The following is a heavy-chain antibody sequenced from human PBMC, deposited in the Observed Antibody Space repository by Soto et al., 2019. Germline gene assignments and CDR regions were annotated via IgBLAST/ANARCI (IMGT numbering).Heavy chain of an antibody. CDR3: ARGTYYYDSDGFYSRTKGLDTFDY. D-gene: IGHD3-22*01. V-gene: IGHV1-46*03. CDR1: GYTFTSYG. J-gene: IGHJ4*02. Sequence: GASVKVSCKTSGYTFTSYGISWVRQAPGQGLEWVGIINPSGAGTTYTQKFQGRVTMTRDTSTSTVYMELSSLRSDDTAVYYCARGTYYYDSDGFYSRTKGLDTFDYWGQGTMVTVSS. CDR2: INPSGAGT.